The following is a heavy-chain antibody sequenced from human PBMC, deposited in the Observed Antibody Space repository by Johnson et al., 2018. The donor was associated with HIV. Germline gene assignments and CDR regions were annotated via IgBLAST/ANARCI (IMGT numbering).Heavy chain of an antibody. J-gene: IGHJ3*02. CDR1: GFTFSSYA. CDR2: ISGSGGST. V-gene: IGHV3-23*04. Sequence: QLVESGGGVVRPGTSLRLSCAASGFTFSSYAMSWVRQAPGKGLEWVSAISGSGGSTYYADSVKGRFTISRDNSKNTLYLQMNSLRAEDTAVYYCAKEGSIAAAGNDAFDIWGQGTMVTVSS. CDR3: AKEGSIAAAGNDAFDI. D-gene: IGHD6-13*01.